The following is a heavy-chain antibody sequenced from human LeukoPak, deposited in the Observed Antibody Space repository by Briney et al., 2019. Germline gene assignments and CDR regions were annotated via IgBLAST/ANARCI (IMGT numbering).Heavy chain of an antibody. CDR2: IYYTGST. V-gene: IGHV4-59*12. Sequence: SETLSLTCTVSGGSISTYYWSWIRQPPGKGLEWIGYIYYTGSTSYNPSLKSRVTMSLDASKNQFSLKLSSVTAADTAVYYCARGLRFDYWGQGTLVTVSS. J-gene: IGHJ4*02. CDR1: GGSISTYY. D-gene: IGHD5-18*01. CDR3: ARGLRFDY.